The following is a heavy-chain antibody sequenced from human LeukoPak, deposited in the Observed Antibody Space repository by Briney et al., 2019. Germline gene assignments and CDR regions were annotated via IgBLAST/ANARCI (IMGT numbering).Heavy chain of an antibody. J-gene: IGHJ4*02. V-gene: IGHV3-20*04. CDR3: ARDFPKICYYDSSGYSHDFDY. CDR2: INWNGGTT. Sequence: PGGSLRLSCAASRFSFDDYGMSWVRQAPGKGLEWVSGINWNGGTTGYADSVKGRFTISRDNAKNSLYLQMNSLRAEDTAVYYCARDFPKICYYDSSGYSHDFDYWGQGTLVTVSS. D-gene: IGHD3-22*01. CDR1: RFSFDDYG.